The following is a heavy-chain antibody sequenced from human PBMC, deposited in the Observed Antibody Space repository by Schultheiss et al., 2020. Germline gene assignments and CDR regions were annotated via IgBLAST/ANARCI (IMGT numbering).Heavy chain of an antibody. CDR3: TTDHAGIAAAANFDY. CDR2: IKSKTDGGTT. CDR1: GFTFSNAW. J-gene: IGHJ4*02. V-gene: IGHV3-15*07. Sequence: GGSLRLSCAASGFTFSNAWMNWVRQAPGKGLEWVGRIKSKTDGGTTDYAAPVKGRFTISRDDSKNTLYLQMNSLKTEDTAVYYCTTDHAGIAAAANFDYWGQGTLVNGYS. D-gene: IGHD6-13*01.